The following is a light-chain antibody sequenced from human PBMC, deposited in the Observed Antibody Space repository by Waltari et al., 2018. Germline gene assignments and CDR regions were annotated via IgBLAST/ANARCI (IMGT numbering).Light chain of an antibody. CDR2: GAS. CDR3: QQYNNWPPRGLT. Sequence: EIVMTQSPATLSVSPGERATLSCRASQSVCSNLAWYQQKPGQDPRLLIYGASTRATGIPTRFSGSGSGTEFTLTISSLQSEDFAVYYCQQYNNWPPRGLTFGGGTKVEIK. CDR1: QSVCSN. J-gene: IGKJ4*01. V-gene: IGKV3-15*01.